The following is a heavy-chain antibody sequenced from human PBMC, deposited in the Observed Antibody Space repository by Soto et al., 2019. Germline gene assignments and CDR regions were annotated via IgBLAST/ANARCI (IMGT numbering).Heavy chain of an antibody. V-gene: IGHV4-59*01. J-gene: IGHJ4*02. CDR3: ARDLGYWSDGDCYTLGYFDY. CDR2: IYYSGST. CDR1: GGSISSYS. D-gene: IGHD2-21*02. Sequence: PSETLSLTCTVSGGSISSYSWNWTRQPPGRGLERIGYIYYSGSTNYNPSLRRRVTISVDTSKNQFSLNLSSVTAADTAVYYCARDLGYWSDGDCYTLGYFDYWGQGTLLTVST.